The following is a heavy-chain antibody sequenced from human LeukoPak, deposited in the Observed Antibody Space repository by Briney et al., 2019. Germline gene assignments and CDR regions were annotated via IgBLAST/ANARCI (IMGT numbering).Heavy chain of an antibody. D-gene: IGHD3-10*01. Sequence: GGSLRLSCAASGFTFSSYAMHWVRQAPGKGLEWVAVISYDGSNKYYADSVKGRFTISRDNSKTTLYLQMNSLRAEDTAVYYCARSLDYYGSGSYYTTPTYYFDYWGQGTLVTVSS. CDR2: ISYDGSNK. CDR1: GFTFSSYA. CDR3: ARSLDYYGSGSYYTTPTYYFDY. V-gene: IGHV3-30-3*01. J-gene: IGHJ4*02.